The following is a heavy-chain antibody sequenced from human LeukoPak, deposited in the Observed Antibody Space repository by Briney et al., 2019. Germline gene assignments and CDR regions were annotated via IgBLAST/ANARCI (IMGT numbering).Heavy chain of an antibody. Sequence: PGGSLRLSCAASGSTFSSYWMHWVRQAPGKGLVWVSRINSDGSSTSYADSVKGRFTISRDNAKNTLYLQMNSLRAEDTAVYYCARADKDYYGMDVWGQGTTVTVSS. CDR3: ARADKDYYGMDV. V-gene: IGHV3-74*01. CDR1: GSTFSSYW. CDR2: INSDGSST. J-gene: IGHJ6*02. D-gene: IGHD2-15*01.